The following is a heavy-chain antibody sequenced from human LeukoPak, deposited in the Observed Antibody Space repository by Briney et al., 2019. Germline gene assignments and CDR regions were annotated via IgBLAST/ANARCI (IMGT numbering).Heavy chain of an antibody. CDR1: GFTFSSYE. J-gene: IGHJ4*02. V-gene: IGHV3-21*01. CDR3: VPDSGSYREDY. D-gene: IGHD1-26*01. Sequence: GGSLRLSCAASGFTFSSYEMNWVRQAPGKGLEWVSSISSSSSYIYYADSVKGRFTISRDNAKNSLYLQMNSLRAEDTAVYYCVPDSGSYREDYWGQGTLVTVSS. CDR2: ISSSSSYI.